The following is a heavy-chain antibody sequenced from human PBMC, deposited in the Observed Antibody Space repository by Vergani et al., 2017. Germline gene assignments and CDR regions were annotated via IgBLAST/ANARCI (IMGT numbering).Heavy chain of an antibody. CDR2: INPSGGST. D-gene: IGHD3-22*01. CDR3: ARLSYDTTPYLQGGYDC. Sequence: QVQLVQSGAEVKKPGASVKVSCKASGYTFTSYYIHWVRQAPGQGLEWMGIINPSGGSTTYAQQFQGRLTMTRDTSTSTVYMDLSSLRSEDTAVYYCARLSYDTTPYLQGGYDCWGQGTLVSVSS. V-gene: IGHV1-46*01. CDR1: GYTFTSYY. J-gene: IGHJ4*02.